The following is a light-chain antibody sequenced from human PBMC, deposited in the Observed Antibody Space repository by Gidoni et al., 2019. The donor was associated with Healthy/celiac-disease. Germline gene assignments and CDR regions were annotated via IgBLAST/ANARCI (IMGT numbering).Light chain of an antibody. CDR1: SSDVGSYNL. J-gene: IGLJ1*01. Sequence: QSALTQPASVPGSPGQSITISCTGTSSDVGSYNLVSWYQQHPGKAPKLMIYEVSKRPSGVSNRFSGSKSGNTASLTIAGLQAEDEADYYCCSYAGSSTEVFGTGNKVTVL. CDR2: EVS. V-gene: IGLV2-23*02. CDR3: CSYAGSSTEV.